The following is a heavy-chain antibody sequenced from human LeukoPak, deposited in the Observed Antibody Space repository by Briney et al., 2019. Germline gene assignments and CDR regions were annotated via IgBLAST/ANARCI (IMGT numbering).Heavy chain of an antibody. J-gene: IGHJ4*02. Sequence: GGSLRLSCAASGFTFSSCSMNWVRQAPGKGLEWVSSISSSRYIYYADSVKGRFTISRDNSKNTLYLQMNSLRAEDTAVYYCARVGATPGGYYFDYWGQGTLVTVSS. V-gene: IGHV3-21*01. CDR2: ISSSRYI. CDR1: GFTFSSCS. CDR3: ARVGATPGGYYFDY. D-gene: IGHD1-26*01.